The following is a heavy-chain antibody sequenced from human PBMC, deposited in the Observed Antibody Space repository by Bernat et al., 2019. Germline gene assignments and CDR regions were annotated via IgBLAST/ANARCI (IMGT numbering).Heavy chain of an antibody. CDR1: GFTVSSNY. CDR2: IYSGGST. D-gene: IGHD3-10*01. J-gene: IGHJ3*02. Sequence: EVQLVESGGGLVQPGGSLRLSCAASGFTVSSNYMSWVRQAPGTGLAWDTVIYSGGSTYYADSVKGRFTSARDKSKNTLYLQMNSLRAEDTAVYYCAREREYELDAFDIWGQGTMVTVSS. V-gene: IGHV3-66*01. CDR3: AREREYELDAFDI.